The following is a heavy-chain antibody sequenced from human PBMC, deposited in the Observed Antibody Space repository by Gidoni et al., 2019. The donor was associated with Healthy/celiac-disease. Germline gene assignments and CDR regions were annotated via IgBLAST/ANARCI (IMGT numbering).Heavy chain of an antibody. J-gene: IGHJ5*02. D-gene: IGHD2-15*01. CDR2: IYHSGST. Sequence: QVQLQESGPGLVKPSAPLSLTRDVSGYSISSGYYWGWIRQPPGTGLEWIGSIYHSGSTYSNPSLKSRVTIAVDTTKNQFFLMLSSVTAADTALYYGAGVGDSVVVVPAGWFDPWGQGTLVTVSS. V-gene: IGHV4-38-2*01. CDR3: AGVGDSVVVVPAGWFDP. CDR1: GYSISSGYY.